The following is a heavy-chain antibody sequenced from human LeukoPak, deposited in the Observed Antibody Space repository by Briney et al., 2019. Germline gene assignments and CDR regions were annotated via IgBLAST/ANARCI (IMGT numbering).Heavy chain of an antibody. Sequence: GASVKVSCKASGGTFSSYAISWVRQAPGQGLEWMGRIIPILGIANYAQKFQGRVTITADKSTSTAYMELSSLRSEDTAVYYCARSPPTTIKYYYDYWGQGTLVTVSS. CDR1: GGTFSSYA. V-gene: IGHV1-69*04. D-gene: IGHD5-24*01. CDR2: IIPILGIA. CDR3: ARSPPTTIKYYYDY. J-gene: IGHJ4*02.